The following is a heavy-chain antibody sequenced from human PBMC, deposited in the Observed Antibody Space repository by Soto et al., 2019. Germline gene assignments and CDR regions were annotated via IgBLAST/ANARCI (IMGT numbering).Heavy chain of an antibody. J-gene: IGHJ5*02. V-gene: IGHV1-46*01. D-gene: IGHD2-21*02. CDR2: INPSGGST. Sequence: ASVKVSCKASGYTFTIYYMHWVRQAPGQGLERMGIINPSGGSTSYEQKFQGRVTMTRDTSTSTVYMELSSLRSEDTAVYYCVRDQSYCGGDCANWFDPWGQGTLVTVSS. CDR1: GYTFTIYY. CDR3: VRDQSYCGGDCANWFDP.